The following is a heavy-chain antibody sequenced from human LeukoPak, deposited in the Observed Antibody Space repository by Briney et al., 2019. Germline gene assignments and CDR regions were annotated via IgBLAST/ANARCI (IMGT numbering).Heavy chain of an antibody. J-gene: IGHJ3*02. V-gene: IGHV4-59*01. CDR1: GGSISTYY. Sequence: SETLSVTCTVSGGSISTYYWIWIRQPPGKGVEWIGYVYYSGNTSYNPSLKSRVTISVDTSKNQFSLKLRSVTAADTAVYYCARDRITMVRGTAFDIWGQGTMVTVSS. D-gene: IGHD3-10*01. CDR3: ARDRITMVRGTAFDI. CDR2: VYYSGNT.